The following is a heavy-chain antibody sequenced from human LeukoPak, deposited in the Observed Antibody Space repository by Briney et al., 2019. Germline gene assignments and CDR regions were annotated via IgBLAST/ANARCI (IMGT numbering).Heavy chain of an antibody. D-gene: IGHD1-1*01. Sequence: GGSLRLSCAASGFTSSSYWMSWVRQAPGKGLEWVANIKQDGSEKYYVDSVKGRFTISRDNAKNSLYLQMNSLRAEDTAVYYCARHFLHNWDAWGQGTLVTVSS. J-gene: IGHJ5*02. V-gene: IGHV3-7*01. CDR1: GFTSSSYW. CDR2: IKQDGSEK. CDR3: ARHFLHNWDA.